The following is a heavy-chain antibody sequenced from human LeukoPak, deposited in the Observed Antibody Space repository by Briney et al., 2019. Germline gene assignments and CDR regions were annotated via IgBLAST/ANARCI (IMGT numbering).Heavy chain of an antibody. Sequence: GGSLRLSCAASGFTFNNYALTWVRQTPWKGLECVSAISGDGVSPYYADSVRGRFTISRDNSKNTLYLQMNSLRVEDTAVYFCARDPGAFPYFFDCWGQGTLVTVSS. CDR3: ARDPGAFPYFFDC. J-gene: IGHJ4*02. D-gene: IGHD4/OR15-4a*01. CDR2: ISGDGVSP. V-gene: IGHV3-23*01. CDR1: GFTFNNYA.